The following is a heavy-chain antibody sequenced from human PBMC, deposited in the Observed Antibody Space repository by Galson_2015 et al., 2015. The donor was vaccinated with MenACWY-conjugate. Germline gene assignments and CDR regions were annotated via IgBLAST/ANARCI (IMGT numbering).Heavy chain of an antibody. CDR2: IIPIFGTA. CDR1: GGTFSSYA. CDR3: AIKGQPRDYYYYYGMDV. D-gene: IGHD6-13*01. J-gene: IGHJ6*02. Sequence: SVKVSCKASGGTFSSYAISWVRQAPGQGLEWMGGIIPIFGTANYAQKFQGRVTITADESTSTAYMELSSLRSEDTAVYYCAIKGQPRDYYYYYGMDVWGQGTTVTVSS. V-gene: IGHV1-69*13.